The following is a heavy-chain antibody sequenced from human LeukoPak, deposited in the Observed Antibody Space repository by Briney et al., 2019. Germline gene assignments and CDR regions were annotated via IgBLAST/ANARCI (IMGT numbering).Heavy chain of an antibody. J-gene: IGHJ4*02. CDR2: ISSSGTTV. D-gene: IGHD2-21*01. CDR1: GFAFSSYE. CDR3: VRDPCGGGSCIDY. Sequence: GGSLRLSCAASGFAFSSYEMDWVRQAPGKGLEWVSYISSSGTTVKYADSVKGRFTISRDNAKNSLYLQMSSLRAEDTAVYYCVRDPCGGGSCIDYWGRGTLVTVSS. V-gene: IGHV3-48*03.